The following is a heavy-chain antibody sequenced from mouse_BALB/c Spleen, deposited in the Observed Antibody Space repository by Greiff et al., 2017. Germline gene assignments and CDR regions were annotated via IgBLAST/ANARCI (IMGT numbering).Heavy chain of an antibody. CDR1: GYTFTSYW. J-gene: IGHJ1*01. Sequence: VQLQQPGAELVKPGASVKLSCKASGYTFTSYWMHWVKQRPGQGLEWIGEINPSNGRTNYNEKFKSKATLTVDKSSSTAYVQLSSLTSEDSAVYYCARSRYGSSYWYFDVWGAGTTVTVSS. D-gene: IGHD1-1*01. V-gene: IGHV1S81*02. CDR3: ARSRYGSSYWYFDV. CDR2: INPSNGRT.